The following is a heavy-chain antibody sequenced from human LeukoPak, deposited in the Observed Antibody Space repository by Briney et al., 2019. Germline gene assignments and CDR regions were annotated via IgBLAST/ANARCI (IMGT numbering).Heavy chain of an antibody. CDR1: GYSFTTYG. CDR2: INPNSGGT. D-gene: IGHD2-2*01. J-gene: IGHJ4*02. CDR3: ASGYCSSTSCSLWYFDY. V-gene: IGHV1-2*02. Sequence: ASVKVSCKASGYSFTTYGMNWVPQAPGQGLEWMGWINPNSGGTNSAQMFQGRVTLTRDTSISTAYMELSGLTSDDTAVYYCASGYCSSTSCSLWYFDYWGQGTLVTVSS.